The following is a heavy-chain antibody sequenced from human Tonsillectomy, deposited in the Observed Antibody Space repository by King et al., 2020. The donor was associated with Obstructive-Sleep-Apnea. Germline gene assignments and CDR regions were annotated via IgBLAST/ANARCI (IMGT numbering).Heavy chain of an antibody. V-gene: IGHV3-33*01. CDR1: VFTFSSYG. J-gene: IGHJ4*02. D-gene: IGHD2-15*01. CDR3: AREGVVVVVAARTVYFDY. Sequence: VQLVESGGGVVQPGRSLSLSCAASVFTFSSYGMHWVRQAPGKGREWVAVIWYDGSNKLYAASVTGRFTLSRDNSKNTLYLEMNVMRAEDTAGYSCAREGVVVVVAARTVYFDYWGQGTLVTVSS. CDR2: IWYDGSNK.